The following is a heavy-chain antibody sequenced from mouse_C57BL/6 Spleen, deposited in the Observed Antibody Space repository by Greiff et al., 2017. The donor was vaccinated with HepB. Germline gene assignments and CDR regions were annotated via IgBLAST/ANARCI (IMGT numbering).Heavy chain of an antibody. CDR3: ASWAAETPFAY. CDR2: ILPGSGGT. V-gene: IGHV1-9*01. CDR1: GYTFTGYW. Sequence: VHLVESGAELMKPGASVKLSCKATGYTFTGYWIEWVKQRPGHGLEWIGEILPGSGGTNYNEKFKGKATFTADTSSSTAYMQLSSLTTEDSAIYYSASWAAETPFAYWGQGTLVTVSA. J-gene: IGHJ3*01.